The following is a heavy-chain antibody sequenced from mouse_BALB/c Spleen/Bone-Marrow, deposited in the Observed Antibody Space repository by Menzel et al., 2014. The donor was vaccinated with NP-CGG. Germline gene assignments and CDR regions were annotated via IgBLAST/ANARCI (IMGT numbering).Heavy chain of an antibody. J-gene: IGHJ3*01. Sequence: EVKVVEFGGGLVKSGGSLKLSCAASGFTFNSYGMSWVRQTPEKRLEWVATISGGGSYTFYPDSVKGRFTIARDNDKNNLYLQLSSLRSEDTALYYCARHAYYDRTEVSFFYWGQGTLVSVSA. CDR2: ISGGGSYT. V-gene: IGHV5-9-2*01. D-gene: IGHD2-4*01. CDR1: GFTFNSYG. CDR3: ARHAYYDRTEVSFFY.